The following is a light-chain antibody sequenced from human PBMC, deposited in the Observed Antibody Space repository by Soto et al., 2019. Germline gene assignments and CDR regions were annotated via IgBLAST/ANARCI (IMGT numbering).Light chain of an antibody. CDR1: QSISSY. J-gene: IGKJ2*01. V-gene: IGKV1-39*01. CDR2: TAS. Sequence: DIQMTQSPSSLSASVGDRVTITCRASQSISSYLNWYQQKPGKAPKLLIYTASILQSGVPSRFSGSGSGTDFTLTISILQPEDVATYYCQQSYSTPYTFGQGTKLEIK. CDR3: QQSYSTPYT.